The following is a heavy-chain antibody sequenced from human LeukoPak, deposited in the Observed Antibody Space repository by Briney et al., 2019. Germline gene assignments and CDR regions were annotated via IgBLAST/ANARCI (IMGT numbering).Heavy chain of an antibody. CDR2: IYSGGST. CDR3: AKPYSSSWSYYFDY. Sequence: PGGSLRLSCAASGFTVSSNYMSWVRQAPGKGLEWVSVIYSGGSTYYADSVKGRFTISKDNSKDTLYLQMNSLRAEDTAVYYCAKPYSSSWSYYFDYWGQGTLVTVSS. J-gene: IGHJ4*02. CDR1: GFTVSSNY. V-gene: IGHV3-53*01. D-gene: IGHD6-13*01.